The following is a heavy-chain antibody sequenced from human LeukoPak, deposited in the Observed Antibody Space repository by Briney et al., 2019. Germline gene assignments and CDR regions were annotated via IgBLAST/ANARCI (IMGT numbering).Heavy chain of an antibody. CDR3: AKRRGEDYFDY. Sequence: GGSLRLSCAASGFTFSSYWMHWVRQAPGKGLVWVSRIKSDGSTNYADSVKGRFTISRDNSENTMYLQMNSLRVEDTAIYYCAKRRGEDYFDYWGQGSLVTVSS. CDR2: IKSDGST. CDR1: GFTFSSYW. J-gene: IGHJ4*02. D-gene: IGHD2-21*01. V-gene: IGHV3-74*01.